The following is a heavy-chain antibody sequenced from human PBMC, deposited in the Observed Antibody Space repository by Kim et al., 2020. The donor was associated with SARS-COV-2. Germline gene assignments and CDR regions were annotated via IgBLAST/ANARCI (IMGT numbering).Heavy chain of an antibody. CDR3: AKTISSTSHLFDY. CDR1: GFSFSSFA. J-gene: IGHJ4*02. CDR2: INGDGTP. V-gene: IGHV3-23*01. Sequence: GGSLRLSCATSGFSFSSFAMSWVRQVPEKRLEWVSSINGDGTPHYADFVKGRFTISKDNSKNTIYLQMTSLRAEDTAIYFCAKTISSTSHLFDYWGQGTLVTVSA. D-gene: IGHD3-3*02.